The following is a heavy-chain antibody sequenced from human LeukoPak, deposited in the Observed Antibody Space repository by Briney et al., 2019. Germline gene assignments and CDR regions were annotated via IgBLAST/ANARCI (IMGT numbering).Heavy chain of an antibody. CDR1: GFTFSSYA. D-gene: IGHD2-15*01. Sequence: PGGSLRLSCAASGFTFSSYAMSWVRQAPGKGLEWVSAISGSGGSTYYADSVKGRFTISRDNSKNTLYLQMNSLRAVDTAVYYCASRNGVVAARYYYYYYMDVWGKGTTVTISS. CDR2: ISGSGGST. CDR3: ASRNGVVAARYYYYYYMDV. V-gene: IGHV3-23*01. J-gene: IGHJ6*03.